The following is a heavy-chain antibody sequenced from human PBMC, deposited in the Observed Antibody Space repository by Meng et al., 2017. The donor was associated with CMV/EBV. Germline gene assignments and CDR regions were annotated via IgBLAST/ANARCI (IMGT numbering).Heavy chain of an antibody. J-gene: IGHJ5*02. CDR2: ISGSGGST. Sequence: GESLKISCTASGFTFGDYAMSWVRQAPGKGLEWVSAISGSGGSTYYADSVKGRFTISRDNSKNTLYLQMNSLRAEDTAVYYCAKDCSGGSCYLDWFDPWGQGTLVTVSS. CDR1: GFTFGDYA. CDR3: AKDCSGGSCYLDWFDP. D-gene: IGHD2-15*01. V-gene: IGHV3-23*01.